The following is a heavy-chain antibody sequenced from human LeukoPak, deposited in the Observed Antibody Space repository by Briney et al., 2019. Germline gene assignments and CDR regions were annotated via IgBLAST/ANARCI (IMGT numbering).Heavy chain of an antibody. CDR1: GGTFSSYT. Sequence: SVKVSCKASGGTFSSYTISWVRQAPGQGLERMGRIIPILGIANYAQKFQGRVTITADKSTSTAYMELSSLRSEDTAVYYCARGADFYYYGMDVWGQGTTVTVSS. CDR3: ARGADFYYYGMDV. CDR2: IIPILGIA. J-gene: IGHJ6*02. V-gene: IGHV1-69*02.